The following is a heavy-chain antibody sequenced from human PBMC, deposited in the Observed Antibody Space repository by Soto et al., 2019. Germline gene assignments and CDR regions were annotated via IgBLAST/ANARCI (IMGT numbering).Heavy chain of an antibody. J-gene: IGHJ4*02. Sequence: GESLKISCKGSGYSFTSYWIGWVRQMPGKGLEWMGIIYPGDSDTRYSPSFQGQVTISADKSISTAYLQWSSLKASDTAMYYWATEVVGTYYYDSSGYLPFDYWGQGTLVTVSS. V-gene: IGHV5-51*01. D-gene: IGHD3-22*01. CDR2: IYPGDSDT. CDR1: GYSFTSYW. CDR3: ATEVVGTYYYDSSGYLPFDY.